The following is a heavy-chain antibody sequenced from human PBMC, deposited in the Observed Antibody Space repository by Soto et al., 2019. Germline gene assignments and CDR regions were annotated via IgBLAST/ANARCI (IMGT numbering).Heavy chain of an antibody. J-gene: IGHJ6*03. Sequence: EVQLVEYGGGLVKPGGSLRLSCAASGFTFSSYSMNWVRQAPGKGLEWVSSISSSSSYIYYADSVKGRFTISRDNAKNSLYLQMNRLRAEDTAVYYCARPSYLRYYYYYMDVWGNVSTVTVSS. CDR3: ARPSYLRYYYYYMDV. D-gene: IGHD3-10*01. CDR1: GFTFSSYS. CDR2: ISSSSSYI. V-gene: IGHV3-21*01.